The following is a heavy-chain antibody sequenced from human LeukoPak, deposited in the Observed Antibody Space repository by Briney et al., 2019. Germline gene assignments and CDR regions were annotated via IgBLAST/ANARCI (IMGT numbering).Heavy chain of an antibody. D-gene: IGHD1-26*01. CDR2: IYYSGST. CDR1: GGSIRNNY. V-gene: IGHV4-59*01. CDR3: ARDGLSGSYFGYFDY. J-gene: IGHJ4*02. Sequence: PSETLSLTCTVAGGSIRNNYWSWIRQPPGKGLEWIGYIYYSGSTNSNPSLKSRVTISIDTPKNQFSLKLSSVTAADTALYYCARDGLSGSYFGYFDYWGQGTLVTVSS.